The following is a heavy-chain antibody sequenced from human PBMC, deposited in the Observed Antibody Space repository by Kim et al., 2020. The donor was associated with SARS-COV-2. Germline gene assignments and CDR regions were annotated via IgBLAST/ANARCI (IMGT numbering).Heavy chain of an antibody. V-gene: IGHV4-4*09. J-gene: IGHJ3*02. CDR3: ARKELELTEAFDI. D-gene: IGHD1-7*01. Sequence: NPSLKSRVTIAVDTSKNQFSLKLSSVTAADTAVYYCARKELELTEAFDIWGQGTMVTVSS.